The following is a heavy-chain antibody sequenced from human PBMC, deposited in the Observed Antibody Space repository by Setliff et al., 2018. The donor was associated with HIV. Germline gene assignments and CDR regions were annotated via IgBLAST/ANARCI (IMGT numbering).Heavy chain of an antibody. Sequence: SETLSLTCIVSDGSTSSSGYYWGWIRQPPGKGLEWIGDIFYTGNTYYNPSLKSRVAISVDTSENQSSLKLNSVTAADTAVYYCARRGRDGVLIVFATGFDPWGQGTLVTVSS. D-gene: IGHD2-8*01. CDR3: ARRGRDGVLIVFATGFDP. V-gene: IGHV4-39*01. CDR1: DGSTSSSGYY. J-gene: IGHJ5*02. CDR2: IFYTGNT.